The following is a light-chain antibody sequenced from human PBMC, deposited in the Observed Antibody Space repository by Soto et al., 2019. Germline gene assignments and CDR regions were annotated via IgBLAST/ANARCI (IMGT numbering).Light chain of an antibody. CDR1: QSIRNY. CDR2: DAS. V-gene: IGKV1-5*01. Sequence: DIQMTQSPSSLSASVGDRVTITCRASQSIRNYLNWYQQKPGKAPKLLIYDASSLESGVPSRFSGSGSGTEFTLTISSLQPDDSATFYCLHYNSYSKTFGQGTKVDIK. CDR3: LHYNSYSKT. J-gene: IGKJ1*01.